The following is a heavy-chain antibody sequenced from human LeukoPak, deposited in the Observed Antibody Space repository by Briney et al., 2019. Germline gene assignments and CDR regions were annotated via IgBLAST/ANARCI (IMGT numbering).Heavy chain of an antibody. Sequence: AYIYHSGSTTYNPSLQSRVTISVHTSKHQFSLNLNSVTAADTAVYYCARGGAARLHFQNWGQGTLVTVSS. V-gene: IGHV4-59*09. J-gene: IGHJ1*01. D-gene: IGHD6-6*01. CDR2: IYHSGST. CDR3: ARGGAARLHFQN.